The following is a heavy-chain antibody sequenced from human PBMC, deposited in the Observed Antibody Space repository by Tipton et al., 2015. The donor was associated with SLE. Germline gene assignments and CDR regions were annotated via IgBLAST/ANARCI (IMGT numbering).Heavy chain of an antibody. D-gene: IGHD1-26*01. CDR1: GDSVRSNY. V-gene: IGHV4-4*07. CDR2: MDGTGET. J-gene: IGHJ4*02. CDR3: ASLKGGDSEKGSWEDY. Sequence: TLSLTCRVSGDSVRSNYWNWIRQPAGKGLEWIGRMDGTGETSYNPSLGSRLTISADTSPNQISLELNSVTAADTAVYYCASLKGGDSEKGSWEDYWGQGTLVTVSS.